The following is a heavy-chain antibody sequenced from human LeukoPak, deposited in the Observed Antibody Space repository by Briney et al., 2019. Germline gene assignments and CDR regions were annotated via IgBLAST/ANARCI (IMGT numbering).Heavy chain of an antibody. CDR1: GFTFSDYA. CDR3: STYRTLVDYFHY. D-gene: IGHD2-8*02. Sequence: GGSLRLSCAASGFTFSDYAMNWVRQAPGKGLEWVGFIKSKSCAGTIEYSASVKVRITISRDDSKRIAYLQMDSLKTEDTAVYYCSTYRTLVDYFHYWGQGTLVTVSS. CDR2: IKSKSCAGTI. J-gene: IGHJ4*02. V-gene: IGHV3-49*04.